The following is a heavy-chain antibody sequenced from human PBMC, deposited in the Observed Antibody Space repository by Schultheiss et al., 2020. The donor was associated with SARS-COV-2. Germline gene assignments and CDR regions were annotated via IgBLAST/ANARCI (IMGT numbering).Heavy chain of an antibody. V-gene: IGHV3-21*01. D-gene: IGHD3-22*01. CDR1: GFIFSAYT. J-gene: IGHJ4*02. CDR3: ARIFTSSGYYYGQIFDY. Sequence: GGSLRLSCAASGFIFSAYTVNWVRQAPGKGLEWVSSISSSSGYIFYADSVKGRFTSSRDNAENSLYLQMSSLRAEDTAVYYCARIFTSSGYYYGQIFDYWGQGTLVTVSS. CDR2: ISSSSGYI.